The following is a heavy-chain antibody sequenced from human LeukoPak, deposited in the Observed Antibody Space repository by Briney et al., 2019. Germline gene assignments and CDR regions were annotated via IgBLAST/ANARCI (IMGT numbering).Heavy chain of an antibody. D-gene: IGHD5-24*01. V-gene: IGHV4-34*01. CDR3: ARGERWLQPGGYYFDY. J-gene: IGHJ4*02. Sequence: IPSKTLSLTCAVYGGSFSGYYWSWIRQPPGKGLEWIGEINHSGSTNYNPSLKSRVTISVDTSKNQFSLKLSSVTAADTAVYYCARGERWLQPGGYYFDYWGQGTLVTVSS. CDR2: INHSGST. CDR1: GGSFSGYY.